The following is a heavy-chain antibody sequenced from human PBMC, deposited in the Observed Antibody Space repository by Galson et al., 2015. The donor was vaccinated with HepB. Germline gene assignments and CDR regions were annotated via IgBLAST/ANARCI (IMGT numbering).Heavy chain of an antibody. CDR2: ISYDGSIN. Sequence: SLRLSCAASGFTFSSSDIGMHWVRQAPGKGLEWVAVISYDGSINYYADSVKGRFTISRDISKNTLYLQMNSLRAEDTAVYHCARYYADYVSWDYWGQGTLVTVSS. V-gene: IGHV3-33*01. CDR1: GFTFSSSDIG. CDR3: ARYYADYVSWDY. D-gene: IGHD4-17*01. J-gene: IGHJ4*02.